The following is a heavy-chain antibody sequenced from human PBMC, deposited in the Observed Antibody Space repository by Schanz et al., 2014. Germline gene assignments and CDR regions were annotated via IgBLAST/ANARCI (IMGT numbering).Heavy chain of an antibody. CDR1: TFTFSSDW. CDR3: ARDNRYYLFDY. V-gene: IGHV3-7*01. J-gene: IGHJ4*02. CDR2: IKEDGSVK. Sequence: EVQLAESGGGLVQPGGSLRLSCAASTFTFSSDWMSWVRQAPGKGLEWVANIKEDGSVKDYVDSVKGRFTISRDNSKNTLYLQLGSLSAEDTAVYFCARDNRYYLFDYWGQGALVTVSS. D-gene: IGHD3-16*02.